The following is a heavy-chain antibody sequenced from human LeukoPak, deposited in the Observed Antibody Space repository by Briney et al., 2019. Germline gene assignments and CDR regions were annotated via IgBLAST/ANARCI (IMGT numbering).Heavy chain of an antibody. D-gene: IGHD3-3*01. V-gene: IGHV4-34*01. CDR3: AGGLDEDITIFGVVTRDSYYMDV. J-gene: IGHJ6*03. Sequence: PSEALSLTCADYGESFSVYYWAWIRQAPGNGPKDNWKITHYGHTNYNPSLESRVSISVDNAKDGSSLMVSSVTAADTAVYYCAGGLDEDITIFGVVTRDSYYMDVWGKGTTVTVSS. CDR1: GESFSVYY. CDR2: ITHYGHT.